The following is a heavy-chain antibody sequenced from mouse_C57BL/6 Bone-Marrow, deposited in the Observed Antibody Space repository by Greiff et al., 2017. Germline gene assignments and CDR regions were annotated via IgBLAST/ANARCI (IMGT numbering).Heavy chain of an antibody. CDR1: GYTFTSYW. D-gene: IGHD2-4*01. CDR2: IDPSDSYT. Sequence: VQLQQPGAELVMPGASVKLSCKASGYTFTSYWMHWVKQRPGQGLEWIGEIDPSDSYTNYNQKFKGKSTLTVDKSSSTAYMQLSSLTSEDSAVYYCAREGDDYSLAWFAYGGQGTLVTVSA. CDR3: AREGDDYSLAWFAY. J-gene: IGHJ3*01. V-gene: IGHV1-69*01.